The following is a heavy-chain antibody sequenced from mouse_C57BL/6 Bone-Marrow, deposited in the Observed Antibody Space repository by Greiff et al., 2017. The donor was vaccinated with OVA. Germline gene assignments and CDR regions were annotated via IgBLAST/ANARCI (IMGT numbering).Heavy chain of an antibody. CDR1: GFPITSGYY. CDR3: AGELAWFAY. V-gene: IGHV12-3*01. Sequence: VQGVESGPGLVKPSQSLFLTCSITGFPITSGYYWIWIRQSPGTPLEWMGYITHSGETFYNPSLQSPISITRETSKNQFFLQLNSVTTEDTAMYYCAGELAWFAYWGQGTLVTVSA. CDR2: ITHSGET. J-gene: IGHJ3*01. D-gene: IGHD4-1*01.